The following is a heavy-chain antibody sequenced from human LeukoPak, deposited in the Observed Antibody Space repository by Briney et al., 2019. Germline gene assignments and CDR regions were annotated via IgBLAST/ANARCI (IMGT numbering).Heavy chain of an antibody. Sequence: PGGSLRLSCAASGFTFSSYAMHWVRQAPGKGLEWVAVISYDGSNKYYADSVKGRFTISRDNSKNTLYLQMNSLRAEDTAVYYCARDPGTGFWSGYYHGDYFDYWGQGTLVTVSS. D-gene: IGHD3-3*01. V-gene: IGHV3-30-3*01. J-gene: IGHJ4*02. CDR1: GFTFSSYA. CDR3: ARDPGTGFWSGYYHGDYFDY. CDR2: ISYDGSNK.